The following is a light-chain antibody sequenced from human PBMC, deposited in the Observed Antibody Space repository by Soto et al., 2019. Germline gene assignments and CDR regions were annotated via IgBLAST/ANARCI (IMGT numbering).Light chain of an antibody. CDR2: NVN. V-gene: IGLV2-14*03. Sequence: QSVLTQVASVSGSPGQSITISCTGTSSDVGGYDYVSWYQQHPGKAPKLMIYNVNYRPSGVSDRFSGSKSGDTASLTISGLQAEDEANYYCSSYTTTNTVLLGEGPTVTVL. J-gene: IGLJ2*01. CDR3: SSYTTTNTVL. CDR1: SSDVGGYDY.